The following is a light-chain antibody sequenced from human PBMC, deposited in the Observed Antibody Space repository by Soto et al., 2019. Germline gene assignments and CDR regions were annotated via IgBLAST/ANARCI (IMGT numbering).Light chain of an antibody. CDR1: QSVSSN. V-gene: IGKV3-15*01. J-gene: IGKJ4*01. CDR2: GAS. Sequence: EIVMTQSPATLSVSPGERATLSCRASQSVSSNLAWYQQKPGQAPRLLIYGASTRATGIPARFSGSGSGTEFTLTSSGLQSEDFAVYYCQQYNNWQVFGGGTKVEIK. CDR3: QQYNNWQV.